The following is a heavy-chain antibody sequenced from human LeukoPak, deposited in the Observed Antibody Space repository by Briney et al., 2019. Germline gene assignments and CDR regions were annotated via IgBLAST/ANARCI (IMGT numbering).Heavy chain of an antibody. V-gene: IGHV4-39*07. J-gene: IGHJ4*02. Sequence: SETLSLTCTVSGGSISSSSYYWGWIRQPPGKGLEWIGSIYYSGSTYYNPSLKSRVTISVDTSKNQFSLKLSSVTAADTAVYYCARDRMTTVTTSWWYWGQGTLVTVSS. CDR1: GGSISSSSYY. D-gene: IGHD4-17*01. CDR2: IYYSGST. CDR3: ARDRMTTVTTSWWY.